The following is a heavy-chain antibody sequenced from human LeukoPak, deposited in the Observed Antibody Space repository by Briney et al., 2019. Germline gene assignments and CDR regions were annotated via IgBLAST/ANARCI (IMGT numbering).Heavy chain of an antibody. CDR3: ARDLVGSGWGYYFDY. Sequence: SWIRQHPGKGLEWVANIKQDGSEEFYVDSVKGRFTISRNNAKHSLYLQMNSLRAEDTAVYYCARDLVGSGWGYYFDYWGQGTLVTVSS. J-gene: IGHJ4*02. CDR2: IKQDGSEE. D-gene: IGHD6-19*01. V-gene: IGHV3-7*01.